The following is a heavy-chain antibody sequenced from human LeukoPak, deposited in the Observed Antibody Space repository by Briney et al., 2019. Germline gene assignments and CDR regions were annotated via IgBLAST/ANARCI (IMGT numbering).Heavy chain of an antibody. CDR1: GGSISSSSYY. CDR2: IYYSGST. V-gene: IGHV4-39*01. J-gene: IGHJ3*02. Sequence: PSETLSLTCTVSGGSISSSSYYWGWIRQPPGTGLEWIGSIYYSGSTYYNPSLKSRVTISVDTSKNQFSLKLSSVTAADTAVYYCGEATTSAFDIWGQGTMVTVSS. CDR3: GEATTSAFDI. D-gene: IGHD1-26*01.